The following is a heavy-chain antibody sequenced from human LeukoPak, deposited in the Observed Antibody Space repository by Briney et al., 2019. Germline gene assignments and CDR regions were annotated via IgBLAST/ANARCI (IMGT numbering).Heavy chain of an antibody. CDR1: NYSINDGYY. CDR3: ARDSSGTLSGGGWFDP. CDR2: VYHSGAT. D-gene: IGHD6-19*01. J-gene: IGHJ5*02. Sequence: SETLSLTCTVSNYSINDGYYWGWIRQPPGKGLQWIGGVYHSGATYQNPSLKSRVTISVDTSKNQFSLNLTSVTAADTAVYYCARDSSGTLSGGGWFDPWGQGTLVTVSS. V-gene: IGHV4-38-2*02.